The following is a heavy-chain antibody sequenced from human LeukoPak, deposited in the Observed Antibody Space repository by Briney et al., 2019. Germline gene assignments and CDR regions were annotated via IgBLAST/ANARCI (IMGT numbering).Heavy chain of an antibody. Sequence: GGSLRLPCAASGFTFSSYWMHWVRQAPGKGLVWVSRINTDGTNTNYADSVKGRFTISRDNAKNTLYLQMNSLRAEDTAVYYCAKGQNVIVVATPLDSWGQGTPVTVSP. CDR2: INTDGTNT. V-gene: IGHV3-74*01. D-gene: IGHD1-26*01. CDR3: AKGQNVIVVATPLDS. J-gene: IGHJ4*02. CDR1: GFTFSSYW.